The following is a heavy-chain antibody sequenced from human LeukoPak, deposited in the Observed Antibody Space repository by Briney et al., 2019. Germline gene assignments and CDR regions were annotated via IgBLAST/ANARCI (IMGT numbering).Heavy chain of an antibody. CDR3: ARDLLGATILSGDY. D-gene: IGHD1-26*01. CDR2: INPNSGGT. J-gene: IGHJ4*02. CDR1: GGTFSSYA. V-gene: IGHV1-2*02. Sequence: GSSVKVSCKASGGTFSSYAISWVRQAPGQGLEWMGWINPNSGGTNYAQKFQGRVTMTRDTPISTAYMELSRLRSDDTAVYYCARDLLGATILSGDYWGQGTLVTVFS.